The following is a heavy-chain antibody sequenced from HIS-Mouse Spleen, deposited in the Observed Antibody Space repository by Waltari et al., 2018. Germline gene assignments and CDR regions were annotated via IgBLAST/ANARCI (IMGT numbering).Heavy chain of an antibody. CDR2: IYYSGST. CDR1: GGSISSGGYY. J-gene: IGHJ3*02. CDR3: ARGSQNYYGSGSYSSAFDI. D-gene: IGHD3-10*01. V-gene: IGHV4-31*03. Sequence: QVQLQESGPGLVKPSQTLSLTCTVSGGSISSGGYYWSWIRQHPGKGLEWIGYIYYSGSTYYNPSLKSRVTISVDTSKNQFSLKLSSVTAADTAVYYCARGSQNYYGSGSYSSAFDIWGQGTMVTVSP.